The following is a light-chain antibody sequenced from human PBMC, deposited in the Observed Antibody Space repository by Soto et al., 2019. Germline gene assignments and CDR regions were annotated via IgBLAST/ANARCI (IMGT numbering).Light chain of an antibody. CDR2: GAS. CDR1: QTIKNNF. Sequence: EIVLTQSPGTLSLSPGERATLSCRASQTIKNNFLAWYQQKPGQAPRLLIFGASSRSSGIPYTFSGSGSGTDFTLTVSRLEPEDFAVYYCQQYGTSPINFGQGTRLEIK. CDR3: QQYGTSPIN. V-gene: IGKV3-20*01. J-gene: IGKJ5*01.